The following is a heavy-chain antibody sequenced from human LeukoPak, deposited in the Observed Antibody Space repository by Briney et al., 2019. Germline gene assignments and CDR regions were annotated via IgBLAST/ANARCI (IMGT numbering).Heavy chain of an antibody. V-gene: IGHV3-21*01. CDR3: ARDDVFFPAMRGYYDSSGYEDY. CDR1: GFTFSSYS. Sequence: GGSLRLSCAASGFTFSSYSMNWVRQAPGKGLEWVSSISSSSSYIYYADSVKGRFTISRDNAKNSLYLQMNSLRAEDTAVYYCARDDVFFPAMRGYYDSSGYEDYWGQGTLVTVSS. D-gene: IGHD3-22*01. J-gene: IGHJ4*02. CDR2: ISSSSSYI.